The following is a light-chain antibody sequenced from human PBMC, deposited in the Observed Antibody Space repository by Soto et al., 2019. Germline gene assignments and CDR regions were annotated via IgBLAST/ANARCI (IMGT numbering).Light chain of an antibody. J-gene: IGKJ3*01. Sequence: EVVLTQSPVTLSLSPGERATLSCRASQSVSSPYLAWYQQKPGQPPRLLIYGASSRATDIPDRFIGSGSGTEFTLTIARLAPEDFESYYCQQYGSSPFTFGPGTKVDI. CDR3: QQYGSSPFT. V-gene: IGKV3-20*01. CDR2: GAS. CDR1: QSVSSPY.